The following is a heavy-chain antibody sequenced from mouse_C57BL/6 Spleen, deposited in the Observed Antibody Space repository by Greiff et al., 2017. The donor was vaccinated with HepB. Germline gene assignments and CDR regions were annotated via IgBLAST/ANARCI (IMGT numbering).Heavy chain of an antibody. CDR1: GYTFTSYW. Sequence: QVQLQQPGAELVKPGASAKLSCKASGYTFTSYWMQWVKQRPGQGLEWIGEIDPSDSYTNYNQKFKGKATLTVDTSSSTAYMQLSSLTSEDSAVYYCANYYGSSPPFAYWGQGTLVTVSA. CDR2: IDPSDSYT. CDR3: ANYYGSSPPFAY. V-gene: IGHV1-50*01. J-gene: IGHJ3*01. D-gene: IGHD1-1*01.